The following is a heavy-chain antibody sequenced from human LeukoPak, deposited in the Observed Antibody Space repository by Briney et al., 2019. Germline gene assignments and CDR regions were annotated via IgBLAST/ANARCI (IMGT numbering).Heavy chain of an antibody. CDR3: ASGSGSYRTPYYYMDV. CDR2: IYSGGST. J-gene: IGHJ6*03. D-gene: IGHD3-10*01. CDR1: GFTASSNY. Sequence: SGGSLRLSCAASGFTASSNYMSWVRQAPGKGLEWVSVIYSGGSTYYADSVKGRFTISRDNSKNTLYLQMNSLRAEDTAVYYCASGSGSYRTPYYYMDVWGTGTTVTVSS. V-gene: IGHV3-53*01.